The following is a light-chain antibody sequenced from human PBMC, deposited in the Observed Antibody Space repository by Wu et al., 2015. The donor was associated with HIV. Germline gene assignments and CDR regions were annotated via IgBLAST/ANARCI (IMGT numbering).Light chain of an antibody. Sequence: DIQMTQSPYSLSASVGDRVTITCRASQSISSYLNWYQQRPGKAPKLLIYTASSLQSGVPSRFSGSGSGTDFTLTISSLQPEDFATYYCQQSYNTLTFGGGTKVEIK. CDR1: QSISSY. CDR2: TAS. CDR3: QQSYNTLT. V-gene: IGKV1-39*01. J-gene: IGKJ4*01.